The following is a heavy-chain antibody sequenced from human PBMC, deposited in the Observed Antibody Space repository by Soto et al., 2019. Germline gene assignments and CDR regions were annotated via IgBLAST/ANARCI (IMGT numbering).Heavy chain of an antibody. Sequence: ASVKVSCKASGYTFTSYCISWVRQAPGQGLEWMGWISAYNGNTNYAQKLQGRVTMTTDTSTSTAYMELRSLRSDDTAVYYCARDIGGVVVVPAASDYYYYGMDVWGQGTTVTVSS. CDR1: GYTFTSYC. D-gene: IGHD2-2*01. CDR3: ARDIGGVVVVPAASDYYYYGMDV. J-gene: IGHJ6*02. V-gene: IGHV1-18*04. CDR2: ISAYNGNT.